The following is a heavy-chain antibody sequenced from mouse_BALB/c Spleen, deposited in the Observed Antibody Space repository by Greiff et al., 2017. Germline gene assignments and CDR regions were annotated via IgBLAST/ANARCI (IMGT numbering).Heavy chain of an antibody. J-gene: IGHJ4*01. CDR3: AREGGAMDY. CDR1: GFTFTDYY. Sequence: EVMLVESGGGLVQPGGSLRLSCATSGFTFTDYYMSWVRQPPGKALEWLGFIRNKANGYTTEYSASVKGRFTISRDNSQSILYLQMNTLRAEDSATYYCAREGGAMDYWGQGTSVTVSS. V-gene: IGHV7-3*02. CDR2: IRNKANGYTT.